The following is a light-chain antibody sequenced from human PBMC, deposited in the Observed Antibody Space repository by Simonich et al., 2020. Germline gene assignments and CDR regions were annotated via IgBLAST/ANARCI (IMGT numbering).Light chain of an antibody. J-gene: IGKJ4*01. V-gene: IGKV4-1*01. Sequence: DIVMTQSPDSLAVSLGERATINCKSSPRVLYSSNNKNNLAWYQQKPGQPPKLLIYWASTRESGVPDRFSCSGSGTDFTLTISSLQAEDVAVYYCQQYYSTPLTFGGGTKVEIK. CDR1: PRVLYSSNNKNN. CDR3: QQYYSTPLT. CDR2: WAS.